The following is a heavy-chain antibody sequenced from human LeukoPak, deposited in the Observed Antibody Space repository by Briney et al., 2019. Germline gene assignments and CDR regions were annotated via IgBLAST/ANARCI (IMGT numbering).Heavy chain of an antibody. V-gene: IGHV4-31*03. Sequence: SETLSLTCTVSGGSISSGGYYWSWIRQHPGKGLEWIGYIYYSGSTYYNPSLKSRVTISVDTSKNQFFLKLSSVTAADTAVYYCASPRYRNAFDIWGQGTMVTVSS. CDR3: ASPRYRNAFDI. CDR2: IYYSGST. D-gene: IGHD3-16*02. J-gene: IGHJ3*02. CDR1: GGSISSGGYY.